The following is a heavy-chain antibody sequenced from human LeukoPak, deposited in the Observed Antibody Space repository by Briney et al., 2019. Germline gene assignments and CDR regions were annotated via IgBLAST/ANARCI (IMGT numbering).Heavy chain of an antibody. Sequence: ASVKVSCKASGGTFSSYAVSWVRLTPGQGLEWLGGIIPVFGTTTYARKFQAKVTMTADKSTNTAYLEISSLTSDDTAVYYCARVLSRIVGAPHDYWGQGTLVTVSS. V-gene: IGHV1-69*06. CDR1: GGTFSSYA. CDR2: IIPVFGTT. CDR3: ARVLSRIVGAPHDY. J-gene: IGHJ4*02. D-gene: IGHD1-26*01.